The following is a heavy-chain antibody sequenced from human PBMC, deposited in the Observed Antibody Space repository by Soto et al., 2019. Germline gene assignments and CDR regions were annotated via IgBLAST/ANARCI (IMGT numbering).Heavy chain of an antibody. D-gene: IGHD3-16*02. V-gene: IGHV1-69*01. CDR3: ASGNSATFGRVTVYYYYGMDV. Sequence: QVQLVQSGAEVKKPGSSVKVSCKASGGTFSSYAISWVRQAPGQGLEWMGDIIPLFNTANYAQKFQGRVTITADESTSTAYMELSSLRSDDTAVYYCASGNSATFGRVTVYYYYGMDVWGQGTTVTVSS. J-gene: IGHJ6*02. CDR1: GGTFSSYA. CDR2: IIPLFNTA.